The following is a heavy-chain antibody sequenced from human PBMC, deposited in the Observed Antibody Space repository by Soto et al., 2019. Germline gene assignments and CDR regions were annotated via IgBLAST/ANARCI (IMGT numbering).Heavy chain of an antibody. Sequence: SETLSLTCAVSGGSISSSNWWSWVRQPPGKGLEWIGENYHSGSTNYNPSLKSRVTISVDKSKNQFSQKLSSVTAADTAVYYCARALRVRNCSYGMDVWGQGTTVTVSS. V-gene: IGHV4-4*02. CDR3: ARALRVRNCSYGMDV. D-gene: IGHD2-2*01. CDR1: GGSISSSNW. J-gene: IGHJ6*02. CDR2: NYHSGST.